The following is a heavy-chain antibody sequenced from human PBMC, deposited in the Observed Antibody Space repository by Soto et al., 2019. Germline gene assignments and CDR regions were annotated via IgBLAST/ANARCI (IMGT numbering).Heavy chain of an antibody. D-gene: IGHD3-10*01. V-gene: IGHV3-7*01. CDR2: IMKEGGEK. CDR3: ARDRDYYKADY. Sequence: EVQLVESGGDLFQPGGSLRLSCAASGSTFSGYWMGWFRQAPGKGLEWVAPIMKEGGEKKYVDSVRGRFTISRDNVQNSLFLQMDSLRVEDTAVYYCARDRDYYKADYWGQGTLVTVSS. J-gene: IGHJ4*01. CDR1: GSTFSGYW.